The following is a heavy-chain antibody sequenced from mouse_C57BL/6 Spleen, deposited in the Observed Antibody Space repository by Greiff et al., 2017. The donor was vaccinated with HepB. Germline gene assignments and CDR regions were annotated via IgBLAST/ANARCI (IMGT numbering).Heavy chain of an antibody. V-gene: IGHV1-72*01. Sequence: QVQLKQPGAELVKPGASVKLSCKASGYTFTSYWMHWVKQRPGRGLEWIGRIDPNSGGTKYNEKFKSKATLTVDKPSSTAYMQLSSLTSEDSAVYYCARDELGRAMDYWGQGTSVTVSS. CDR1: GYTFTSYW. CDR3: ARDELGRAMDY. CDR2: IDPNSGGT. J-gene: IGHJ4*01. D-gene: IGHD4-1*01.